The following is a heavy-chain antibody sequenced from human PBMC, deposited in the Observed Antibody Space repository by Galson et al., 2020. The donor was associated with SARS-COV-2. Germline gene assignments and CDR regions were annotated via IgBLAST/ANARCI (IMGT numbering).Heavy chain of an antibody. J-gene: IGHJ3*02. CDR1: GFTFTSSA. CDR2: IVVGSGNT. D-gene: IGHD2-2*01. CDR3: AAPYCSSTSCDDAFDI. V-gene: IGHV1-58*01. Sequence: SVKVSCKASGFTFTSSAVQWVRQARGQRLEWIGWIVVGSGNTNYAQKFQERVTITRDMSTSTAYMELRSLRSEDTAVYYCAAPYCSSTSCDDAFDIWGQGTMVTVSS.